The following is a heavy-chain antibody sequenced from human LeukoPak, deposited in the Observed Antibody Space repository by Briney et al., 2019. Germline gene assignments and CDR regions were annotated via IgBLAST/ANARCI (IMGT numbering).Heavy chain of an antibody. Sequence: PSETLSLTCTVSGGSISSYYWSWIRQPPGKGLEWIGYIYYSGSTNYNPSLKSRVTISVDTSKNQFSLKLSSVTAADTAVYYCARARPITMVRGVIYYYYYMDVWGKGTTVTVSS. CDR1: GGSISSYY. CDR2: IYYSGST. CDR3: ARARPITMVRGVIYYYYYMDV. J-gene: IGHJ6*03. V-gene: IGHV4-59*01. D-gene: IGHD3-10*01.